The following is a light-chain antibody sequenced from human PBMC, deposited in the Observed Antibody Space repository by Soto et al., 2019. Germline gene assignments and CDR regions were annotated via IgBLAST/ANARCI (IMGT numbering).Light chain of an antibody. J-gene: IGKJ2*01. V-gene: IGKV1-33*01. CDR3: QQYDNLPRNT. CDR1: QDISKY. Sequence: DIQMTQSPSSLSASVGDRVTITCQASQDISKYLNWYQQKPGKAPKLLLYDASNLETGVPSRFSGSGSGTHFTFTISSLQAEDIAIYYCQQYDNLPRNTFGQGTNLEIK. CDR2: DAS.